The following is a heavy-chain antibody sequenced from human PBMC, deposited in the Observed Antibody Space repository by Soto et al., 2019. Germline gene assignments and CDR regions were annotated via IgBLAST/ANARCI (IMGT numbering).Heavy chain of an antibody. D-gene: IGHD5-12*01. Sequence: GASVKVSCKASGGTFSSYAISWVRQAPGQGLEWMGGIIPIFGTANYAQKFQGRVTITADESTSTAYMELSSLRSEDTAVCYCASFIVATPDYYYGMDVWGQGTTVTVSS. CDR2: IIPIFGTA. CDR3: ASFIVATPDYYYGMDV. V-gene: IGHV1-69*13. CDR1: GGTFSSYA. J-gene: IGHJ6*02.